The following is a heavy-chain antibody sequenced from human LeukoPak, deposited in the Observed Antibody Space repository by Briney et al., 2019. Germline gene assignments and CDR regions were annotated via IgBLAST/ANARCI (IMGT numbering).Heavy chain of an antibody. D-gene: IGHD3-10*01. Sequence: GRSLRLSCAASGFTFSSYAMHWVRQAPGKELEGVAVISYDGSNKYYADSVKGRFTISRDNSKNTLYLQMNSLRAEDTAVYYCARDQILWFGELSYNWFDPWGQGTLVTVSS. J-gene: IGHJ5*02. V-gene: IGHV3-30*04. CDR3: ARDQILWFGELSYNWFDP. CDR1: GFTFSSYA. CDR2: ISYDGSNK.